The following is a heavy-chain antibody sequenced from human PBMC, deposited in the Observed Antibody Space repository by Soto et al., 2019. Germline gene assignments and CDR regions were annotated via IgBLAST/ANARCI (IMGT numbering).Heavy chain of an antibody. D-gene: IGHD3-9*01. V-gene: IGHV3-33*01. J-gene: IGHJ5*02. CDR3: ARDSSRYFGWFDP. CDR2: IWYDGSNK. CDR1: ELTFRAYG. Sequence: QGQLVESGGGVVQPGTSLRLSCTASELTFRAYGMHWVRQAPDKGLEWVAVIWYDGSNKYYADSVKGRFTISRDNSKKTLYLQMNSLRAEDTAVYYCARDSSRYFGWFDPWGQGTLVTVSS.